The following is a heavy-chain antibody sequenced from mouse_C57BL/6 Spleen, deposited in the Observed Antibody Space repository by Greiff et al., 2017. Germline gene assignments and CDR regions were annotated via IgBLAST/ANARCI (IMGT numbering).Heavy chain of an antibody. J-gene: IGHJ1*03. CDR2: ISSGGDYI. D-gene: IGHD2-5*01. Sequence: EVKVEESGEGLVKPGGSLKLSCAASGFTFSSYAMSWVRQTPEKRLEWVAYISSGGDYIYYADTVKGRFTISRDNARNTLYLQMSSLKSEDTAMYYCTSYSNYEYFDVWGTGTTVTVSS. V-gene: IGHV5-9-1*02. CDR3: TSYSNYEYFDV. CDR1: GFTFSSYA.